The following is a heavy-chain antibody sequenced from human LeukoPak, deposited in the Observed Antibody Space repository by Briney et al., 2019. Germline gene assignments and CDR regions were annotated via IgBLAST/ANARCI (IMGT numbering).Heavy chain of an antibody. V-gene: IGHV4-39*01. J-gene: IGHJ4*02. CDR2: IYYSGST. Sequence: SETLSLTCTVSGGSISSSSYYWGWIRQPPGKGLEWIGSIYYSGSTYYNPSLKSRVTISVDTSKNQFSLKLSSVTAADTAVYYCARLTYGGYGDVYWGQGTLVTVSS. CDR3: ARLTYGGYGDVY. CDR1: GGSISSSSYY. D-gene: IGHD5-12*01.